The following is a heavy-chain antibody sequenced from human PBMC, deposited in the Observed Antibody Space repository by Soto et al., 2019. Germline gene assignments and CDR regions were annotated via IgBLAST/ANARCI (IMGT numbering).Heavy chain of an antibody. CDR3: ARAPHYDFWSGYFY. D-gene: IGHD3-3*01. CDR2: ISAYNGNT. J-gene: IGHJ4*02. CDR1: GYTFTSYG. Sequence: GASVKVSCKASGYTFTSYGISWVRQAPGQGLEWMGWISAYNGNTNYAQKLQGRVTMTTDTSTSTAYMELRSLRSDDTAVYYCARAPHYDFWSGYFYWGQGTLVTVSS. V-gene: IGHV1-18*01.